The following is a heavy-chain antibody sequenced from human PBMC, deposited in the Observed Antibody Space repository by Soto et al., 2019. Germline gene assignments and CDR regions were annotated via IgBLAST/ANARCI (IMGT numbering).Heavy chain of an antibody. CDR3: AKDRYSSRTCCDY. Sequence: EVQLVESGGGLVQPGRSLRLSCAASGFTFDDYAMHWVRQAPGKGLEWVSGISWNSGSIGYADSVKGRFTISRDNAKNSLYLQMNSLSAEDTALYYCAKDRYSSRTCCDYWGQGTLVAVSS. CDR2: ISWNSGSI. V-gene: IGHV3-9*01. CDR1: GFTFDDYA. J-gene: IGHJ4*02. D-gene: IGHD6-13*01.